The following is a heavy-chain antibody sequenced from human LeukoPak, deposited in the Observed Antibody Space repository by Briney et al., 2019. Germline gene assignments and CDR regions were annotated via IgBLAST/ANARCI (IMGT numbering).Heavy chain of an antibody. D-gene: IGHD3-22*01. CDR1: GFTFNIFG. V-gene: IGHV3-30*02. CDR2: IRNDGTHE. J-gene: IGHJ4*02. CDR3: ARDPESNGYSDGSFDY. Sequence: PVGSPRLSCTPPGFTFNIFGMYWVRQAPGEGLGWVGFIRNDGTHEKYGDSVKGRFTIFRDNSKNTLYLLMNSVRSEDTAVYYCARDPESNGYSDGSFDYWGQGALVSVSS.